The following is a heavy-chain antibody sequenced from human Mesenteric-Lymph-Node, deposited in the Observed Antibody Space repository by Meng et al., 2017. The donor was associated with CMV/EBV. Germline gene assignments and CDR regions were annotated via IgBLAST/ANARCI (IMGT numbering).Heavy chain of an antibody. D-gene: IGHD2-15*01. CDR2: ISVSGETI. J-gene: IGHJ6*02. CDR1: GLIFSSYE. Sequence: GGSLRLSCAASGLIFSSYEMNWVRQAPGKGLEWVSYISVSGETIYYADSVKGRFTISRDNAKNSLYLQMNSLRVEDTAVYYCARRDWQLHQNGMDVWGQGTTVTVSS. V-gene: IGHV3-48*03. CDR3: ARRDWQLHQNGMDV.